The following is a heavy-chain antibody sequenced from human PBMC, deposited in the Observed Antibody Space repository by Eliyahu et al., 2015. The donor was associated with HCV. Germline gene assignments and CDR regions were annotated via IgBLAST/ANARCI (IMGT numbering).Heavy chain of an antibody. D-gene: IGHD6-19*01. J-gene: IGHJ5*02. CDR1: GGSITTYD. V-gene: IGHV4-59*01. Sequence: QVQLQESGPGLVKPSETLSLTCTVSGGSITTYDWSWIRXPPGXGLEGIGYIHYSGSTNYNPSLKSRVTISIDTSKNQFSLNLTSVTAADTAMYYCASGGGGIAVTGTGGWFDPWGQGTLATVSS. CDR2: IHYSGST. CDR3: ASGGGGIAVTGTGGWFDP.